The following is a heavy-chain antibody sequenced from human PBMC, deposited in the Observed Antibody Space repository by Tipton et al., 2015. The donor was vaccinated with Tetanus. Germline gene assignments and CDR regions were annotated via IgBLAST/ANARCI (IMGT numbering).Heavy chain of an antibody. J-gene: IGHJ4*02. V-gene: IGHV4-61*08. D-gene: IGHD3-16*01. CDR3: ARANNDYDKKGPCDY. CDR1: GDSVRSGDHD. Sequence: TLSLTCTVSGDSVRSGDHDWNWIRQPPGKGLEWIGYVHYSGRTNKSPSLKSRVTLSIDKSKNQFSVRLTSVTAADTAVYYCARANNDYDKKGPCDYWGQGARVIVSS. CDR2: VHYSGRT.